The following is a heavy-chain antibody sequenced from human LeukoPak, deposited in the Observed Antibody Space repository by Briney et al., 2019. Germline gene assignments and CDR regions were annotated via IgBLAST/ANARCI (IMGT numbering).Heavy chain of an antibody. CDR3: AKDMGIAMNWFDP. CDR2: IYSGGST. CDR1: EFSVGSNY. Sequence: GGSLRLSCAASEFSVGSNYMTWVRQAPGKGLEWVSLIYSGGSTYYADSVKGRFTISRDNSKNTLYLQMNSLRAEDTAVYYCAKDMGIAMNWFDPWGQGTLVTVSS. V-gene: IGHV3-53*01. D-gene: IGHD6-13*01. J-gene: IGHJ5*02.